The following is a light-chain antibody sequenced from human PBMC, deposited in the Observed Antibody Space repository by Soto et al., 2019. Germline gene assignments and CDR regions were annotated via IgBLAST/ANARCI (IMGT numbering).Light chain of an antibody. CDR3: AAWDDSLSGVV. V-gene: IGLV1-47*01. CDR2: RND. CDR1: SSNIGTNY. J-gene: IGLJ2*01. Sequence: QSVLTQPPSASGTPGQGVTISCSGSSSNIGTNYVYWYQHLPGTAPKLLIYRNDQRPSGVPDRFSGSMSGTAASLAIGGLRSEDEADYYCAAWDDSLSGVVFGGGTKLTVL.